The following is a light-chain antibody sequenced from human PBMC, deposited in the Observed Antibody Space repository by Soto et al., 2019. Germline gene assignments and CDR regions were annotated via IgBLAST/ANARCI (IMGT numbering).Light chain of an antibody. CDR1: QSVSSY. Sequence: EIVLTQSPATLSLSPGERATLSCRASQSVSSYLAWYQQKPGQAPRLLIYDASNRATGIPARFSGSASGTYFTLTISRLEPEDFAVYYCQQRSNWLFTFGPGTKVDLK. CDR3: QQRSNWLFT. J-gene: IGKJ3*01. V-gene: IGKV3-11*01. CDR2: DAS.